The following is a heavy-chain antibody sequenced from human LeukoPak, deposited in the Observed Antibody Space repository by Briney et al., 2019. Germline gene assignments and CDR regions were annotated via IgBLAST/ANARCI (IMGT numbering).Heavy chain of an antibody. CDR2: IIPIFGTA. J-gene: IGHJ4*02. D-gene: IGHD2-2*01. CDR1: GGTFSSYA. CDR3: ARWDPFCCSSTSCPLRD. V-gene: IGHV1-69*05. Sequence: SVKVSCKASGGTFSSYAISWVRQAPGQGLEWMGRIIPIFGTANYAQKFQGRVTITTDESTSTAYMELSSLRSEDTAVYYCARWDPFCCSSTSCPLRDWGQGTLVTVSS.